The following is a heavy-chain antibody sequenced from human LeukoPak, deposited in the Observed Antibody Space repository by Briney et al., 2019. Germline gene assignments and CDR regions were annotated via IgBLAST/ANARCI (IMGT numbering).Heavy chain of an antibody. CDR2: IIPIFGRG. J-gene: IGHJ3*02. V-gene: IGHV1-69*06. Sequence: GASVKVSCKASGGTFSSHAISWVRQAPGQGLEWMGGIIPIFGRGNYAQKFQGRVTLTADKSTSTLYMELSSLRYEDTAVYYCARSFAFYYDSSGYYLPDAFDIWGQGTMVTVSS. D-gene: IGHD3-22*01. CDR1: GGTFSSHA. CDR3: ARSFAFYYDSSGYYLPDAFDI.